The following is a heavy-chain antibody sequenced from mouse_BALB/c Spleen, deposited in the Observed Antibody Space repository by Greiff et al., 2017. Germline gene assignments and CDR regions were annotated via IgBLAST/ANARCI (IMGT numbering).Heavy chain of an antibody. Sequence: VQLKQSGPELVKPGASVKMSCKASGYTFTSYVMHWVKQKPGQGLEWIGYINPYNDGTKYNEKFKGKATLTSDKSSSTAYMELSSLTSEDSAVYYCARNYGNYGWYFDVWGAGTTVTVAS. V-gene: IGHV1-14*01. CDR2: INPYNDGT. CDR3: ARNYGNYGWYFDV. J-gene: IGHJ1*01. CDR1: GYTFTSYV. D-gene: IGHD2-1*01.